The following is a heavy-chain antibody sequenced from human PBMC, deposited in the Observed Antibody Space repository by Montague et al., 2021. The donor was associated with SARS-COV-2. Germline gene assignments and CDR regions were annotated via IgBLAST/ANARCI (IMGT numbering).Heavy chain of an antibody. CDR2: IYYSGST. D-gene: IGHD5-12*01. CDR1: GGSISSSSYY. V-gene: IGHV4-39*01. Sequence: SETLSLTCTVSGGSISSSSYYWGWIRQPPGKGLVWIVSIYYSGSTYYNPSLKSRVTISVDTSKNQFSLKLSSVTAADTAVYYCARYERQWLRLYPYYFDYWGQGTLVTVSS. J-gene: IGHJ4*02. CDR3: ARYERQWLRLYPYYFDY.